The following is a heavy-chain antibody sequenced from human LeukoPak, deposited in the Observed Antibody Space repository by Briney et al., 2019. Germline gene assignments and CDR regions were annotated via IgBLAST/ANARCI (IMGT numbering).Heavy chain of an antibody. Sequence: SCKASGYTFTGYYMHWVRQAPGKGLEWVAVIWNDGSNKYYADSVKGRFTISRDTSKNTLYLQMNSLRAEDTAVYSCARASGPFDYWGQGTLVTVSS. CDR2: IWNDGSNK. J-gene: IGHJ4*02. CDR1: GYTFTGYY. V-gene: IGHV3-33*01. D-gene: IGHD3-10*01. CDR3: ARASGPFDY.